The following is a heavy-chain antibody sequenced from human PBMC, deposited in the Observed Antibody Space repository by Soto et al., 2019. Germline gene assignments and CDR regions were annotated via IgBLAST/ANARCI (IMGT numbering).Heavy chain of an antibody. Sequence: QVQLQESGPGLVKPSQTLSLTCTVSGGSVSSGNYYWSWIRQPPGKGLEWIGYIHDSGTTNYNPSPKSPVSLSIGPSKNQLSLKLTSVTAPDTAIYYCSRPNSGGYPFDIWGQGALVTVSS. V-gene: IGHV4-30-4*01. CDR1: GGSVSSGNYY. J-gene: IGHJ4*02. CDR3: SRPNSGGYPFDI. CDR2: IHDSGTT. D-gene: IGHD4-17*01.